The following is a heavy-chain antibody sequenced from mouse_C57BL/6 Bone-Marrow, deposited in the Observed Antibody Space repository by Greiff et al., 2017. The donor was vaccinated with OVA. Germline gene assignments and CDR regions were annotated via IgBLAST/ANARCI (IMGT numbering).Heavy chain of an antibody. J-gene: IGHJ2*01. CDR3: TRENFDY. CDR2: IRNKANNHAT. CDR1: GFTFSDAW. Sequence: EVQVVESGGGLVQPGGSMKLSCAASGFTFSDAWMDWVRQSPEKGLEWVAEIRNKANNHATYYAVSVKGRFTISRYNSNSSVYLQMNSVRAEDSGIYYCTRENFDYWGQGTTLTVSS. V-gene: IGHV6-6*01.